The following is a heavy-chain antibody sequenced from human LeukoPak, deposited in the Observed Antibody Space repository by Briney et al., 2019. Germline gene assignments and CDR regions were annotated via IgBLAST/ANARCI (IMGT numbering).Heavy chain of an antibody. CDR3: ARGHVDTTMAGEFDY. D-gene: IGHD5-18*01. J-gene: IGHJ4*02. CDR1: GGSFSGYY. CDR2: IKQDESEK. Sequence: ETLSLTCAVYGGSFSGYYWSWVRQAPGKGLEWVANIKQDESEKYYVDSVKGRFTISRDNAKNSLYLQMNSLRVEDTAVYYCARGHVDTTMAGEFDYWGQGTLVTVSS. V-gene: IGHV3-7*01.